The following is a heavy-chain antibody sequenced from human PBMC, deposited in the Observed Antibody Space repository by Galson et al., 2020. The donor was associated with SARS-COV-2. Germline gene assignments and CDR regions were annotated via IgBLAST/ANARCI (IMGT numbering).Heavy chain of an antibody. CDR2: ISYDGSNK. D-gene: IGHD2-2*01. Sequence: GSLRLSCAASGFTFSSYAMHWVRQAPGKGLEWVAVISYDGSNKYYADSVKGRFTISRDNSKNTLYLQMNSLRAEDTAVYYCARARYCSSTSCYDLRNAFDIWGQGTMVTVSS. CDR1: GFTFSSYA. V-gene: IGHV3-30*04. J-gene: IGHJ3*02. CDR3: ARARYCSSTSCYDLRNAFDI.